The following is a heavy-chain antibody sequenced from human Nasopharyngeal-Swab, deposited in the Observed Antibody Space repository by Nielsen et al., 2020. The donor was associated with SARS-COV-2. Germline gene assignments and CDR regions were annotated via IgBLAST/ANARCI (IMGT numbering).Heavy chain of an antibody. CDR2: ISYDGSNK. V-gene: IGHV3-30*03. J-gene: IGHJ6*02. Sequence: GASLKISCAASGFTFSSYGMHWVRQAPGKGLEWVAVISYDGSNKYYADSVKGRFTISRDNSKNTLYLQMNSLRAEDTAVYYCAREVGYGMDVWGQGTTVTVSS. CDR1: GFTFSSYG. CDR3: AREVGYGMDV.